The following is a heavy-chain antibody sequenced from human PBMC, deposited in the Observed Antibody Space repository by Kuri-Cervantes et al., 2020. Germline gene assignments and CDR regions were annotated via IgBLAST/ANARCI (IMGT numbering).Heavy chain of an antibody. J-gene: IGHJ4*02. CDR2: INPSDGAT. CDR3: ARDGIAAAGLDY. V-gene: IGHV1-46*01. D-gene: IGHD6-13*01. CDR1: GYTFTTYH. Sequence: ASVKVSCKASGYTFTTYHIQWVRQAPGQGLEWVGIINPSDGATHYAQKFQGRVTITTDESTSTAYMELSSLRSEDTAVYYCARDGIAAAGLDYWGQGTLVTVSS.